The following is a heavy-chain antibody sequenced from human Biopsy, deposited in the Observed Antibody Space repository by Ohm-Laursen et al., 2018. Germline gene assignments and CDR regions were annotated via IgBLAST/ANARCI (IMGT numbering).Heavy chain of an antibody. CDR3: ARHAPSYSGSYWRYFDL. CDR1: GGSISSYY. D-gene: IGHD1-26*01. Sequence: SETLSLTCAVSGGSISSYYWSWIRQPPGKGPEWIGYIYYTGSTNYNPSLKSRVTISVDTSMNHLSLRLTFVTAADTAVYYCARHAPSYSGSYWRYFDLWGRGTLVTVSS. V-gene: IGHV4-59*08. CDR2: IYYTGST. J-gene: IGHJ2*01.